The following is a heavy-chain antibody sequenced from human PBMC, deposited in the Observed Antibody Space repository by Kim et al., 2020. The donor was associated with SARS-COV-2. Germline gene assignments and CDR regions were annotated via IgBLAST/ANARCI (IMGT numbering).Heavy chain of an antibody. CDR3: ARDLRTATPDF. V-gene: IGHV3-48*02. D-gene: IGHD6-25*01. CDR2: I. J-gene: IGHJ4*02. Sequence: IYYADSVQGRFTNSRDNAKNSRYLQMNSLRDEDTAVYYCARDLRTATPDFWGQGTLVTVSS.